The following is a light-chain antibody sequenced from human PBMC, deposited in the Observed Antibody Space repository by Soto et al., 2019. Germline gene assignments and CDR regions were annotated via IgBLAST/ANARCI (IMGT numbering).Light chain of an antibody. V-gene: IGKV3-15*01. CDR2: GAS. Sequence: EIVMTQSPATLSVSPGERATLSCRASQNVNSNLAWYQQKPGQAPRLHIYGASTRATGIPARFSGSGSGTEFTLTISSLQSEDFAIYYCQQYNNWPWTFDQGTKVEIK. CDR1: QNVNSN. J-gene: IGKJ1*01. CDR3: QQYNNWPWT.